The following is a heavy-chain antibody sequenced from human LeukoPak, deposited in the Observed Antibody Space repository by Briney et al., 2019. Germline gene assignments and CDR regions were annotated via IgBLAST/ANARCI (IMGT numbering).Heavy chain of an antibody. Sequence: PGGSLRLSCVASGFTFSNNAMSLVRQAPGKGPEWVSAISGSSGTTDYADSVKGRFTISRDNSKNTLYLQMNSLVAEDTAVYYCAKDQRGFWYYFDCWGPGTWVTVSS. V-gene: IGHV3-23*01. CDR1: GFTFSNNA. CDR2: ISGSSGTT. CDR3: AKDQRGFWYYFDC. J-gene: IGHJ4*02. D-gene: IGHD2-8*02.